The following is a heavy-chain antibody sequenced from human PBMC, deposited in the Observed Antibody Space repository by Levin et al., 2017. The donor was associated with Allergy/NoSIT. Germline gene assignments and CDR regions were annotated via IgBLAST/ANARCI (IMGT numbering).Heavy chain of an antibody. D-gene: IGHD2-2*02. Sequence: KISCKASGGTFSSYAISWVRQAPGQGLEWMGGIIPIFGTANYAQKFQGRVTITADKSTSTAYMELSSLRSEDTAVYYCARRVVVPAAIRYYYYGMDVWGQGTTVTVSS. J-gene: IGHJ6*02. CDR3: ARRVVVPAAIRYYYYGMDV. CDR1: GGTFSSYA. V-gene: IGHV1-69*06. CDR2: IIPIFGTA.